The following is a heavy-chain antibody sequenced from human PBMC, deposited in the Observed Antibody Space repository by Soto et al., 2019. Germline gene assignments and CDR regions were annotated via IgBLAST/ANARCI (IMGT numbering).Heavy chain of an antibody. CDR2: VSGGGGSA. J-gene: IGHJ4*02. Sequence: EVQLLESGGGLVQPGGSLRLSCAASGLTFSSYAMSWVRQAPGKGLEWVSAVSGGGGSAYYADSVKGRFTISRDNVRNTLYLQSNSLRAEDTAVYYCAQDRTSGWRDLDYGGQGPLVTVSS. D-gene: IGHD6-19*01. CDR3: AQDRTSGWRDLDY. V-gene: IGHV3-23*01. CDR1: GLTFSSYA.